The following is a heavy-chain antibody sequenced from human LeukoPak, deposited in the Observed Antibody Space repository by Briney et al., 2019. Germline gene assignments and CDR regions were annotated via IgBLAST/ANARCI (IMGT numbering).Heavy chain of an antibody. Sequence: SETLSLTCSVPGDSISSYYWSWIRQPPGKGLEWIGYIYYTGSTNYNPSLKSRVTVSVDTSKNQFSLRLTSMTSADTAVYYCARHPEYYDVLTGYRYYFDYWGQGTLVTVSS. V-gene: IGHV4-59*01. CDR3: ARHPEYYDVLTGYRYYFDY. D-gene: IGHD3-9*01. CDR2: IYYTGST. J-gene: IGHJ4*02. CDR1: GDSISSYY.